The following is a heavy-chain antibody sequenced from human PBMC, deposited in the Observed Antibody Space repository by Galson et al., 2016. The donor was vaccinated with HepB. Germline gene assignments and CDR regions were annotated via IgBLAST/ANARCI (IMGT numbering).Heavy chain of an antibody. D-gene: IGHD2-21*02. V-gene: IGHV5-51*01. CDR2: VYPGNSEI. CDR3: ARHECRGSDCFSAYDV. J-gene: IGHJ3*01. Sequence: QSGAEVKKPGESLKISCKGSGYRFANYWIGWVRQMPGKGLESMGIVYPGNSEIRYSPSFQGQVTISADKSITTVYLQWNSLKASDSAIYYCARHECRGSDCFSAYDVWGQGTVVTVSS. CDR1: GYRFANYW.